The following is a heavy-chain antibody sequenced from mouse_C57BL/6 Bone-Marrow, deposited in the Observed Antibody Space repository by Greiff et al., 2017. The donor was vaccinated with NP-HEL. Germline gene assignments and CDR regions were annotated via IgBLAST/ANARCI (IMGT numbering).Heavy chain of an antibody. J-gene: IGHJ3*01. CDR2: ISNGGGST. V-gene: IGHV5-12*01. Sequence: EVKLVESGGGLVQPGGSLKLSCAASGFTFSDYYMYWVRQTPEKRLEWVAYISNGGGSTYYPDTVKGRFTISRDNAKNTPYLQMSRLKSEDTAMYYCARPPYGNYPAWFAYWGQGTLVTVSA. CDR1: GFTFSDYY. D-gene: IGHD2-1*01. CDR3: ARPPYGNYPAWFAY.